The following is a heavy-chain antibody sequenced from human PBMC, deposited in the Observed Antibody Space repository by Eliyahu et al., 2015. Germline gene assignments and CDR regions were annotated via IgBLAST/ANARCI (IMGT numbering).Heavy chain of an antibody. CDR1: GXSIXSSSYY. V-gene: IGHV4-39*01. Sequence: QLQLQESGPGLVKPSETLSLTCTVSGXSIXSSSYYWGWXRQPPGKGLEWIGSIYYSGSTYYNPSLKSRVTISVDTSKNQFSLKLSSVTAADTAVYYCARSHYDILTGYYNVFWFDPWGQGTLVTVSS. J-gene: IGHJ5*02. D-gene: IGHD3-9*01. CDR3: ARSHYDILTGYYNVFWFDP. CDR2: IYYSGST.